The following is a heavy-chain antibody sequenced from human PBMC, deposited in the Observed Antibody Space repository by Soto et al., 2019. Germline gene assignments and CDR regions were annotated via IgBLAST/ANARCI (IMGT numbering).Heavy chain of an antibody. D-gene: IGHD6-13*01. Sequence: GSLRLSCAASGFTFSSYAMSWVRQAPGKGLEWVSAISGSGGSTYYADSVKGRFTISRDNSKNTLYLQMNSLRAEDTAVYYCAKATEEQLVGGYNWFDPWGQGTLVTVSS. CDR3: AKATEEQLVGGYNWFDP. CDR2: ISGSGGST. J-gene: IGHJ5*02. CDR1: GFTFSSYA. V-gene: IGHV3-23*01.